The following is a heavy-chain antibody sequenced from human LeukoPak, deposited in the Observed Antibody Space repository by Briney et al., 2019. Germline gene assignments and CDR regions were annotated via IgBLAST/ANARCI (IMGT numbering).Heavy chain of an antibody. Sequence: PSETLSLTCVVSGDSISSGGYSWSWIRQTPGKGLEWIAYIHDSGSTYNNPSLKSRLSISIDTSKNQFSLKLSSVTAADTAVYYCARARITMIVVVTYNWFDPWGQGTLVTVSS. J-gene: IGHJ5*02. CDR2: IHDSGST. V-gene: IGHV4-30-4*07. CDR3: ARARITMIVVVTYNWFDP. D-gene: IGHD3-22*01. CDR1: GDSISSGGYS.